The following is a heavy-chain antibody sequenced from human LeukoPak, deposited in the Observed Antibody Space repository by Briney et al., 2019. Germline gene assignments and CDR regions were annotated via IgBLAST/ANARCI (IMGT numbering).Heavy chain of an antibody. J-gene: IGHJ4*02. Sequence: GGSLRLSCAASGFTFSSYSMNWVRQAPGKGLEWVSYISSSSSTIYYADSVKGRFTISRDNSKNTLYLQMNSLRAEDTAVYYCARGIDYDGSGKPFDYWGQGTLVTVSS. CDR3: ARGIDYDGSGKPFDY. V-gene: IGHV3-48*01. CDR1: GFTFSSYS. D-gene: IGHD3-22*01. CDR2: ISSSSSTI.